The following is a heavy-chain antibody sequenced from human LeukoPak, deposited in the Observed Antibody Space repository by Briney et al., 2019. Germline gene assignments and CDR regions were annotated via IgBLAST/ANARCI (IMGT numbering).Heavy chain of an antibody. CDR3: ARGGVGATPLDY. D-gene: IGHD1-26*01. CDR2: ISYDGSNK. Sequence: PGGSLRLSCAASGFTFSSYAMHWVRQAPGKGLEWVAVISYDGSNKYYADSVKGRFTISRDNSKNTLYLQMNSLRAEDTAVYYCARGGVGATPLDYWGQGTLVTVSS. CDR1: GFTFSSYA. V-gene: IGHV3-30*04. J-gene: IGHJ4*02.